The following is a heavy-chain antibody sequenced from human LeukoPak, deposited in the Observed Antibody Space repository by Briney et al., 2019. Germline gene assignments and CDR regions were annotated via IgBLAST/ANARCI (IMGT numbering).Heavy chain of an antibody. CDR2: IIPIFGTA. CDR1: GGTFISYA. D-gene: IGHD3-10*01. CDR3: VNSRESRADY. V-gene: IGHV1-69*06. J-gene: IGHJ4*02. Sequence: ASVKVSCKASGGTFISYAISWVRQAPGQGLEWMGRIIPIFGTAHYAQKFQGRDTITADKSTSTAYMELSSLRSEDTAVYCRVNSRESRADYWGQGTLVTVSS.